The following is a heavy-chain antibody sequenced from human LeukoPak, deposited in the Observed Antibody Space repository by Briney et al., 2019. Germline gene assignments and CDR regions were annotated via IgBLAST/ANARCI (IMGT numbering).Heavy chain of an antibody. CDR3: ARNGIVGATTDY. V-gene: IGHV1-69*04. J-gene: IGHJ4*02. D-gene: IGHD1-26*01. Sequence: VASVKVSFKASGGTFSSYAISWVRQAPGQGLEWMGRIIPILGIANYAQKFQGRVTITADKSTSTAYMELSSLRSEDTAVYYCARNGIVGATTDYWGQGTLVTVSS. CDR1: GGTFSSYA. CDR2: IIPILGIA.